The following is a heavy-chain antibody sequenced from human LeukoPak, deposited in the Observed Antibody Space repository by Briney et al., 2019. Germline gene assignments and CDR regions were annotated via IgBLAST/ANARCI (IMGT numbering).Heavy chain of an antibody. V-gene: IGHV4-39*07. D-gene: IGHD6-6*01. CDR2: IYYSGST. Sequence: SETLSLTCTVSGGSISSSSYYWGWIRQPPGKGLEWIGSIYYSGSTYYNPSLKSRVTISVDRSKNQFSLKLSSVTAADTAVYYCARVGLGIAARLLSATGEDYWGQGTLVTVSS. J-gene: IGHJ4*02. CDR1: GGSISSSSYY. CDR3: ARVGLGIAARLLSATGEDY.